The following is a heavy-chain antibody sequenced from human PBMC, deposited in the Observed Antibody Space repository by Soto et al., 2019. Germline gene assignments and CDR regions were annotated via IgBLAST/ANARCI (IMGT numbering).Heavy chain of an antibody. CDR2: ISSSSSYI. CDR3: ARVYIAAAGPYYYYGMDV. Sequence: PGGSLRLSCAASGFTFSGYSMNWVRQAQGKGLEWVSSISSSSSYIYYADSVKGRFTISRDNAKNSLYLQMNSLRAEDTAVYYCARVYIAAAGPYYYYGMDVWGQGTTVTVSS. J-gene: IGHJ6*02. V-gene: IGHV3-21*01. D-gene: IGHD6-13*01. CDR1: GFTFSGYS.